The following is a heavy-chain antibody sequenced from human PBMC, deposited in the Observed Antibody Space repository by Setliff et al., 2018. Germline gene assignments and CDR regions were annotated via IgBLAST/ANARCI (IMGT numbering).Heavy chain of an antibody. J-gene: IGHJ5*02. Sequence: ASVKVSCKASGYTFTSYYMHWVRQAPGQGLEWMGIINPSGGSTSYAQKFQGRVTMTRDTSTSTVYMELSSVTAADTAVYYCAREEPYSSSWSWFDPWGQGTLVTVSS. D-gene: IGHD6-13*01. CDR2: INPSGGST. CDR1: GYTFTSYY. V-gene: IGHV1-46*01. CDR3: AREEPYSSSWSWFDP.